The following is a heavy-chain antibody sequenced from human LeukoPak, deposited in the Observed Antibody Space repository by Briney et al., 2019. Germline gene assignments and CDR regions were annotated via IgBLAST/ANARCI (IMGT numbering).Heavy chain of an antibody. D-gene: IGHD6-19*01. CDR3: AKGLSSGWYNCFDY. V-gene: IGHV3-23*01. Sequence: GGSLRLSCAASGFTFSSYAMSWVRQAPGKGLEWVLGISGSGGSTHYADSVKGRFTISRDNSKNTLYLQMNSLRAEDTAVYYCAKGLSSGWYNCFDYWGQGTLVTVSS. CDR2: ISGSGGST. J-gene: IGHJ4*02. CDR1: GFTFSSYA.